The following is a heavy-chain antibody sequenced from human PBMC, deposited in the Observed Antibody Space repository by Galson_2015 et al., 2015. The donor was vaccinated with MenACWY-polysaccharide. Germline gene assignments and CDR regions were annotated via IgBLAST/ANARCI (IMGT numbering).Heavy chain of an antibody. D-gene: IGHD2-2*01. CDR3: AREGSRIVFHAFDI. V-gene: IGHV3-33*01. Sequence: SLRLSCAASGSRFSNSGMHWVRQAPGKGLEWVAVTQYDGSKKVYADSVKGRFTISRDNSKNTVFLEMNTLGVEDTAVYYCAREGSRIVFHAFDIWGQGTMVTVSS. J-gene: IGHJ3*02. CDR2: TQYDGSKK. CDR1: GSRFSNSG.